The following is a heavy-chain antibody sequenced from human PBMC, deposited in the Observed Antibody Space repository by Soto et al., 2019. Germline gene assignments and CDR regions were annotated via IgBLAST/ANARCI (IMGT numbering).Heavy chain of an antibody. CDR1: GASVARGGYY. CDR2: IYYSGST. Sequence: PSETLSLTCSVSGASVARGGYYWSGFRQHPGKGLEWIGYIYYSGSTYYNPSLKSRVTISVDTSKNQFSLKLSSVTAADTAVYYCASVDYDYGMDVWGQGTTVTVSS. J-gene: IGHJ6*02. V-gene: IGHV4-31*02. CDR3: ASVDYDYGMDV.